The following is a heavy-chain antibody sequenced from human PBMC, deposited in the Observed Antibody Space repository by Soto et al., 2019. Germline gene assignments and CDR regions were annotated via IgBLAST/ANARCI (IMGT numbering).Heavy chain of an antibody. V-gene: IGHV4-39*01. D-gene: IGHD2-15*01. CDR3: ARQCSGVNCHWFVP. J-gene: IGHJ5*02. CDR1: SDSISRTIYS. CDR2: TFYSGST. Sequence: QLQLQESGPGLVKPSDTLSLTCTVSSDSISRTIYSWVWSRQPPGNGREWIGSTFYSGSTYYNPSLKSRVTISVDTSKNPLSLPLTSVTAADTAVYYCARQCSGVNCHWFVPWGQGTLVTVSS.